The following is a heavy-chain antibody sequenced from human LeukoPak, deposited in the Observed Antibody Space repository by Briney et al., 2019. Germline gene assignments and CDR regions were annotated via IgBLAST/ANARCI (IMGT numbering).Heavy chain of an antibody. V-gene: IGHV3-48*03. CDR1: GFTFSSYE. J-gene: IGHJ4*02. CDR2: ISSSGSTI. D-gene: IGHD2/OR15-2a*01. Sequence: GGSLRLSCAASGFTFSSYEMNWVRQAPGKGLEWVSYISSSGSTIYYADSVKGRFTISRDNAKNSLYLQMNSLRAEDTAVYYCARAGKVNRGTDRDFDCGGREPLAPVP. CDR3: ARAGKVNRGTDRDFDC.